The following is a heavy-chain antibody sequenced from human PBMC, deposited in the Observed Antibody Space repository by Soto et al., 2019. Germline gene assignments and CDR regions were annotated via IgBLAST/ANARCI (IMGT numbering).Heavy chain of an antibody. V-gene: IGHV1-69*01. CDR1: GGTFSSYA. J-gene: IGHJ6*02. Sequence: QVQLVQSGAEVKKPGSSVNVSCKASGGTFSSYAISWVRQAPGQGLEWMGGIIPNFGTANYAQKFQGRVTITADESTSTAYRELSSVRSEDTAVYYCATVYRAMAYFYYYYGMDVWGQGTTVTVCS. CDR3: ATVYRAMAYFYYYYGMDV. CDR2: IIPNFGTA. D-gene: IGHD5-18*01.